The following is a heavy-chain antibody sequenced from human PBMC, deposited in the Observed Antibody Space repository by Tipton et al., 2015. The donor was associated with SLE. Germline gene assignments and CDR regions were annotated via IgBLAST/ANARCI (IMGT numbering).Heavy chain of an antibody. CDR2: IYTSGST. CDR3: AREGNCSGGSCWNWFDP. CDR1: GGSISSGSYY. J-gene: IGHJ5*02. V-gene: IGHV4-61*02. Sequence: GSGGSISSGSYYWSWIRQPAGKGLEWIGRIYTSGSTNYNPSLKSRVTISVDTSKNQFSLKLSPVTAADTAVYYCAREGNCSGGSCWNWFDPWGQGTLVTVSS. D-gene: IGHD2-15*01.